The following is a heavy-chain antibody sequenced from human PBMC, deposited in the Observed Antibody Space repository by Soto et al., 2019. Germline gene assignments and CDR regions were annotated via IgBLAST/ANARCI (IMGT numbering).Heavy chain of an antibody. Sequence: QLQESGPGLLRPSETLSLTCNVSGGSLNDHRWAWIRQSPGQGLELVAYISDTRRTAHNPFLKSRLSISVDTSRNPFSREVRSLTSADTAIYYCARVAYSSGHFAHWGLGTLVTVSS. CDR3: ARVAYSSGHFAH. CDR2: ISDTRRT. J-gene: IGHJ4*02. V-gene: IGHV4-59*11. D-gene: IGHD6-19*01. CDR1: GGSLNDHR.